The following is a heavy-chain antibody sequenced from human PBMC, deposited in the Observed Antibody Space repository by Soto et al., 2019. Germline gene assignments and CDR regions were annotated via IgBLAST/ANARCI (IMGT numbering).Heavy chain of an antibody. J-gene: IGHJ4*02. D-gene: IGHD5-12*01. Sequence: EVQLLESGGGLVQPGGSLRLSCAASGFTFSSYAMSWVRQAPGKGLEWVSAISGSGGSTYYADSVKGRFTISRDNSKNTLYLHMNSLRAEDTAVYYCAKGRTPRDGYNSFDYWGQGTLVTVSS. CDR2: ISGSGGST. V-gene: IGHV3-23*01. CDR3: AKGRTPRDGYNSFDY. CDR1: GFTFSSYA.